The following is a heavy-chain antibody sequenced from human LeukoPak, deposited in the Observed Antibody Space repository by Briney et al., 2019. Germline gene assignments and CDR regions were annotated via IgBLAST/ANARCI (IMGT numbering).Heavy chain of an antibody. V-gene: IGHV3-33*01. CDR2: IWKDGSYT. Sequence: GGSLRLSCAASGFTFSTYGMHWVRQAPGEGLEWLAVIWKDGSYTYFAESVKGRFTISRDNAKNSLYLQMNSLRAEDTAVYYCARGSVAFDIWGQGTMVTVSS. CDR1: GFTFSTYG. J-gene: IGHJ3*02. CDR3: ARGSVAFDI.